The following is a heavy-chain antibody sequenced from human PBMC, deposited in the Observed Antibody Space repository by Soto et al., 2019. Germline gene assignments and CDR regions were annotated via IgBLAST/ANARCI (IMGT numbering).Heavy chain of an antibody. V-gene: IGHV1-69*08. J-gene: IGHJ4*02. CDR2: IIPILGIA. Sequence: QVQLVQSGAEVKKPGSSVKVSCKASGGTFSSYTISWVRQAPGQGLEWMGRIIPILGIANYAQKFQGRVTITADKSTSTAYMELSSLRSEDTAVYYCARDLDDSSGYYRDYWGQGTLVTVSS. CDR1: GGTFSSYT. D-gene: IGHD3-22*01. CDR3: ARDLDDSSGYYRDY.